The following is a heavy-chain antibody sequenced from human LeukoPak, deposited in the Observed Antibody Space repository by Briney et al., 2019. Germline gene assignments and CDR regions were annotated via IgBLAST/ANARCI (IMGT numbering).Heavy chain of an antibody. Sequence: PGGSLRLSCAASGFPFSTYAMQWVRQAPGKGLEWVAVISYDGNNRYYADSVNGRFTISRDNSKDTLYLQMNSLRIEDTAVYYCARDIIAVASSDYWGPGTLVTVSS. J-gene: IGHJ4*02. CDR2: ISYDGNNR. V-gene: IGHV3-30-3*01. CDR3: ARDIIAVASSDY. CDR1: GFPFSTYA. D-gene: IGHD6-19*01.